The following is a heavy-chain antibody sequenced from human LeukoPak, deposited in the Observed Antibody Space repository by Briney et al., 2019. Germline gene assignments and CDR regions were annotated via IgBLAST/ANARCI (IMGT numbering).Heavy chain of an antibody. V-gene: IGHV3-48*02. Sequence: PGGSLRLSCAASGFTFSSYTLNWVRQAPGKGLEWVAYISSSSGTIYYADSVKGRFTISRDNAKNSLYLQMHSLRDGDTAVYYCATGGYFDLWGRGTLVTVSS. CDR1: GFTFSSYT. CDR3: ATGGYFDL. J-gene: IGHJ2*01. CDR2: ISSSSGTI.